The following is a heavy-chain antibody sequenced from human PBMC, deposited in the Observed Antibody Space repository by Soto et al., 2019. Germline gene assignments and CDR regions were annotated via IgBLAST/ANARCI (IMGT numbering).Heavy chain of an antibody. Sequence: SVKVSCKASGFTFTSSAVQWVRQARGQRLEWIGWIVVGSGNTNYAQRFQERVTITRDMSTSTAYMELGSLRSEDTAVYYCAAPGSRGAFDIWGQGTMVTVSS. CDR2: IVVGSGNT. J-gene: IGHJ3*02. CDR3: AAPGSRGAFDI. CDR1: GFTFTSSA. V-gene: IGHV1-58*01.